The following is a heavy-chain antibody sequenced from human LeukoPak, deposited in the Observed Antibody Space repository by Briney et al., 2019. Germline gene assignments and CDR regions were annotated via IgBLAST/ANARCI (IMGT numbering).Heavy chain of an antibody. Sequence: PGESLRLSCAASGFTVSSNYMSWVRQAPGKGLEWVSVIYSGGSTYYADSVKGRFTISRDNSKNTLYLQMNSLRAEDTAVYYCARDLAARSLDYWGQGTLVTVSS. CDR2: IYSGGST. J-gene: IGHJ4*02. CDR1: GFTVSSNY. V-gene: IGHV3-66*01. D-gene: IGHD6-6*01. CDR3: ARDLAARSLDY.